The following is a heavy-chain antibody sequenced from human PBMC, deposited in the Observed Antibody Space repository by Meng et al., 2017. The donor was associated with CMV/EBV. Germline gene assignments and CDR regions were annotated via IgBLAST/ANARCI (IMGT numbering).Heavy chain of an antibody. J-gene: IGHJ3*02. D-gene: IGHD6-13*01. Sequence: KVSCKGSGYSFTSYWIGWVRQMPGKGLEWMGIIYPGDSDTRYSPSFQGQVTISADKSISTAYVQWSSLKASDTAMYYCARHNGGELVPGPDAFDIWGQGTMVTVSS. V-gene: IGHV5-51*01. CDR1: GYSFTSYW. CDR2: IYPGDSDT. CDR3: ARHNGGELVPGPDAFDI.